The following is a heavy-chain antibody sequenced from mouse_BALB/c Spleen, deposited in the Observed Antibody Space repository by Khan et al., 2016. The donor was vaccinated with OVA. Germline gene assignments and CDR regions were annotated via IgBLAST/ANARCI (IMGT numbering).Heavy chain of an antibody. Sequence: EVQLQESGPGLVKPSQSLSLTCTVTGYSITSDYAWHWIRQFPGNKLEWMGYISYSGRTSYNPSLKSRISITRDPSKNQFFLQLNSVTTEDTATYYCARAVTITTVVATDFAYWGQGTTLTVSS. V-gene: IGHV3-2*02. CDR1: GYSITSDYA. J-gene: IGHJ2*01. CDR2: ISYSGRT. CDR3: ARAVTITTVVATDFAY. D-gene: IGHD1-1*01.